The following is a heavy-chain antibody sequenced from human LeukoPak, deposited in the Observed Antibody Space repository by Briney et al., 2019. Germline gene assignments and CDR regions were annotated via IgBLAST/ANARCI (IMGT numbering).Heavy chain of an antibody. V-gene: IGHV3-30-3*01. J-gene: IGHJ4*02. CDR2: ISYDGSNK. D-gene: IGHD1-26*01. Sequence: GGSLRLSCAASGFTFNKYAMHWVRQAPGKGLEWVAVISYDGSNKYYADSVKGRFTISRDNSKNTLYLQMNSLRAEDTAEFYCARDQGGATTIDYWGQGTLVTVSS. CDR3: ARDQGGATTIDY. CDR1: GFTFNKYA.